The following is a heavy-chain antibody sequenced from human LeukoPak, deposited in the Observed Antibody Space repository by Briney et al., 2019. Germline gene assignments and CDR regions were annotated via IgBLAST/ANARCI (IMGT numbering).Heavy chain of an antibody. CDR3: AKKGDGIYNWNDVGGD. D-gene: IGHD1-20*01. CDR2: MIPIFGTA. CDR1: GGTFSSYA. V-gene: IGHV1-69*13. J-gene: IGHJ4*02. Sequence: GASVKVSCKASGGTFSSYAISWVRQAPGQGLEWMGGMIPIFGTANYAQKFQGRVTITADESTSTAYMELSSLRAEDTAVYYCAKKGDGIYNWNDVGGDWGQGTLVTVSS.